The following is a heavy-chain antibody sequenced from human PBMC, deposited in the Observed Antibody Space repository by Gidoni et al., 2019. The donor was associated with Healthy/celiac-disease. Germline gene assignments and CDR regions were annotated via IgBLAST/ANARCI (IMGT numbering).Heavy chain of an antibody. D-gene: IGHD3-10*01. Sequence: EVQLLESGGGLVQPGGSLRLSCAASGFTFSSYAISWVRQAPGKGLEWVSAISGSGGSTYYADSGKGRFTISRDNSKNTLYLQMNSLRAEDTAVYYCAKDQEELWFGECWGQGTLVTVSS. CDR1: GFTFSSYA. CDR3: AKDQEELWFGEC. V-gene: IGHV3-23*01. J-gene: IGHJ4*02. CDR2: ISGSGGST.